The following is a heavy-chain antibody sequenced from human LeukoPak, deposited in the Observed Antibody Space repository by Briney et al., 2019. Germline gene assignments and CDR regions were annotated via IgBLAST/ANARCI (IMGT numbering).Heavy chain of an antibody. CDR3: ARVIVGATTGYFDY. CDR2: ISAYNGNT. CDR1: GYTFTSYG. Sequence: ASVKVSCKASGYTFTSYGISWVRQAPGQGLEWMGWISAYNGNTNYAQKLQGRVTMTTDTSTSTACMELRSPRSDDTAVYYCARVIVGATTGYFDYWGQGTLVTVSS. D-gene: IGHD1-26*01. V-gene: IGHV1-18*01. J-gene: IGHJ4*02.